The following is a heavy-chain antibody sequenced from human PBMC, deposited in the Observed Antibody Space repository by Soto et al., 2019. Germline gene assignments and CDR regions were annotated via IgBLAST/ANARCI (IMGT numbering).Heavy chain of an antibody. Sequence: EVQLVESGGGLVQHGGSLRLSCAASGFTFRYYWMHWVRQVPVKGLLWVARSNADGTYRSYADFVNDRFTISRDNGQNTLVRQMNSRSADDTAVYYCAIDFTPAENPGEDFEYWGQGTPITVTS. J-gene: IGHJ4*02. V-gene: IGHV3-74*01. CDR1: GFTFRYYW. D-gene: IGHD2-15*01. CDR3: AIDFTPAENPGEDFEY. CDR2: SNADGTYR.